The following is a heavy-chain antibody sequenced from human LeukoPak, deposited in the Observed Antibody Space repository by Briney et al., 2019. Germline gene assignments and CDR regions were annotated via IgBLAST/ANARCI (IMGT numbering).Heavy chain of an antibody. Sequence: GGTLRLSCAASGFTFSTDSMNSVRRAPRGRVEWVSSISSSSSYINYAHSLKGRFTISRDNAKISLFLQMISLRAEDTAVYYCARPLDRGGRYYYYYVMDVWGQGTTVTVSS. D-gene: IGHD3-10*01. CDR2: ISSSSSYI. CDR3: ARPLDRGGRYYYYYVMDV. CDR1: GFTFSTDS. V-gene: IGHV3-21*01. J-gene: IGHJ6*02.